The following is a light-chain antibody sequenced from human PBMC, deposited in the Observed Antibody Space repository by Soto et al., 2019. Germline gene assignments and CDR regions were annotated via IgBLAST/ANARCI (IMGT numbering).Light chain of an antibody. CDR2: GAS. CDR3: QHYNNWPPWT. V-gene: IGKV3-15*01. Sequence: EIVMTQSPATLSVSPGERATLSCRASQSVSSNLAWYQQKPGQAPRLLIYGASTRATGIPARFSGSGSGTEFNLTISSLQSEDLAVYYCQHYNNWPPWTFGQGTKVEIK. J-gene: IGKJ1*01. CDR1: QSVSSN.